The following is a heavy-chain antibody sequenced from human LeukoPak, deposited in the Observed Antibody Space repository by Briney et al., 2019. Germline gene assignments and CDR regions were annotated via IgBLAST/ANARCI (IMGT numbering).Heavy chain of an antibody. D-gene: IGHD3-16*01. V-gene: IGHV3-7*01. J-gene: IGHJ5*02. CDR2: MNEDGSEE. CDR1: GFTFSSYW. CDR3: ARTLRTFNWFDP. Sequence: GGSLRLSCGASGFTFSSYWMTWVRQAPGKGLEWVANMNEDGSEEYYVDSVKGRFTVSRDNAKNSLYLQMNSLRAEDTAVYYRARTLRTFNWFDPWGQGTLVTVSS.